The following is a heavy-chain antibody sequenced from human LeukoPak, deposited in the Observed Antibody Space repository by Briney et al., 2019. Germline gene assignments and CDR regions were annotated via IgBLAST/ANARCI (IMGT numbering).Heavy chain of an antibody. CDR1: GVSFNDYY. CDR2: INHSGYT. J-gene: IGHJ4*02. D-gene: IGHD4-17*01. CDR3: TRMTTGHDY. V-gene: IGHV4-34*01. Sequence: SETLSLTCAVSGVSFNDYYWSWVRQTPGRGLEWIGEINHSGYTNNSPSLKSRVTLSIDTSRKQFSLNLRSVTVADTGIYYCTRMTTGHDYWGQGTLVTVSS.